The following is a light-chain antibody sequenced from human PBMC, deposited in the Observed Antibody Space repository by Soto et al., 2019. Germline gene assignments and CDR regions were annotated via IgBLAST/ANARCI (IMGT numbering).Light chain of an antibody. Sequence: IGLTQSPGTLSLAPGERATLSCRASQNVDSNYLAWYQQKPGRAPRIIIFGASGRATGIPDRFSGSGSGTAFTLTISRLEPEDFAVDYCQQYGSLSWTFGQGTKVDI. CDR3: QQYGSLSWT. CDR1: QNVDSNY. J-gene: IGKJ1*01. V-gene: IGKV3-20*01. CDR2: GAS.